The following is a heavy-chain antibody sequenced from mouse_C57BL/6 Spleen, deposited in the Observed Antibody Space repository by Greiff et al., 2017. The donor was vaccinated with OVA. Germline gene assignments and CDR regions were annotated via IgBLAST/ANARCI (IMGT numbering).Heavy chain of an antibody. CDR3: ARHDYGDY. Sequence: EVKLVESGGDLVKPGGSLKLSCAASGFTFSSYGMSWVRQTPDKRLEWVATISSGGSYTYYPDSVKGRFTISRDNAKNTLYLQMSSLKSEDTAMYYCARHDYGDYWGQGTTLTVSS. CDR2: ISSGGSYT. V-gene: IGHV5-6*01. J-gene: IGHJ2*01. CDR1: GFTFSSYG.